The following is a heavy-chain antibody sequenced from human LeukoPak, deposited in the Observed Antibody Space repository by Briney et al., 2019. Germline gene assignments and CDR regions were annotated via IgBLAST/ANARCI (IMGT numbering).Heavy chain of an antibody. CDR2: ISSSSSYI. J-gene: IGHJ4*02. CDR1: GFTFSSYS. Sequence: GGSLRLSCAASGFTFSSYSMNWVRQAPGKGLEWVSSISSSSSYIYYADSVKGRFTISRDNAKNSLYLQMNSLRAEDTAAYYCARXFGXSSSWYDVFDYWGQGTLVTVSS. CDR3: ARXFGXSSSWYDVFDY. V-gene: IGHV3-21*01. D-gene: IGHD6-13*01.